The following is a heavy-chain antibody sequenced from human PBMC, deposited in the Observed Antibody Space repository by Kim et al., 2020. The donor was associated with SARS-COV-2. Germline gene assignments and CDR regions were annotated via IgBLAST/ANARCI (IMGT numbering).Heavy chain of an antibody. Sequence: SETLSLTCAVSGGSISSSNWWSWVRQPPGKGLEWIGEIHHSGGTNYNPSPKSRVTISVDKSKNQFSLKLSSVTAADTAVYYCARLLWFGESWFDPWGQGTLVTVSS. CDR2: IHHSGGT. CDR3: ARLLWFGESWFDP. J-gene: IGHJ5*02. CDR1: GGSISSSNW. V-gene: IGHV4-4*02. D-gene: IGHD3-10*01.